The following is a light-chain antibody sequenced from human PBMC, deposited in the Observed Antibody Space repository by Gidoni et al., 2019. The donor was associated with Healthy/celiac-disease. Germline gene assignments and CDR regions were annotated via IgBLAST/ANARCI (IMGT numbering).Light chain of an antibody. V-gene: IGKV1-13*02. Sequence: AIQLTQSPSSMSASVGDRVTITGRASQGISSALAWYQQKPGKAPKLLIYDAYSLERGAPSRFSGSGSGTDFTLTISSLQPEDFANYYCQQYNSYPYTFXQXTKLEIK. CDR1: QGISSA. CDR2: DAY. J-gene: IGKJ2*01. CDR3: QQYNSYPYT.